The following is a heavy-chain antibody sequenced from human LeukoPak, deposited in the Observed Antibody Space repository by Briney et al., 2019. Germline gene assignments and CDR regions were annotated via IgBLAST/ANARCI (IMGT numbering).Heavy chain of an antibody. CDR3: ANPYYYGSGSPDP. V-gene: IGHV3-21*04. J-gene: IGHJ5*02. D-gene: IGHD3-10*01. CDR2: ISSSRSYI. Sequence: PGGSLRLSCAASGFTFSSYSMNWVRQAPGKGLEWVSSISSSRSYIYYADSVKGRFTISRDNAKNSLYLQMNSLRAEDTAVYYCANPYYYGSGSPDPWGQGTLVTVSS. CDR1: GFTFSSYS.